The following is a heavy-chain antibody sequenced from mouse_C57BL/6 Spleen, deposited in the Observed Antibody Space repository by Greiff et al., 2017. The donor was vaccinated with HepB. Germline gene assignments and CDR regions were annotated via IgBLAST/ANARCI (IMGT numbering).Heavy chain of an antibody. CDR1: GYSITSGYY. CDR2: ISYDGSN. CDR3: ARDGFDY. J-gene: IGHJ2*01. Sequence: EVQLQESGPGLVKPSQSLSLTCSVTGYSITSGYYWTWIRQFPGNKLEWMGYISYDGSNNYNPSLKNRISITRDTSKNQFFLKLNSVTTEDTATYYCARDGFDYWGQGTTLTVSS. V-gene: IGHV3-6*01.